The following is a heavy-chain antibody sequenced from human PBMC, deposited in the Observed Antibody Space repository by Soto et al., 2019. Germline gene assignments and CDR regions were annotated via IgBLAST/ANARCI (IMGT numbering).Heavy chain of an antibody. CDR3: ARAVRVAATTYFDY. J-gene: IGHJ4*02. CDR2: IYYSGST. V-gene: IGHV4-59*01. CDR1: GGSISSYY. D-gene: IGHD2-15*01. Sequence: SETLSLTCTVSGGSISSYYWSWIRQPPGKGLEWIGYIYYSGSTNYNPSLKSRVTISVDTSKNQFSLKLSSVTAADTAVYYCARAVRVAATTYFDYWGQGTLVTVSS.